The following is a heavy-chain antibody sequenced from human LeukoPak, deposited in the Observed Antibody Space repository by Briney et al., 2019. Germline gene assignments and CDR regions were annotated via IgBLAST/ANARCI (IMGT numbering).Heavy chain of an antibody. CDR2: INPSGGST. V-gene: IGHV1-46*01. CDR1: GYTFTSYY. J-gene: IGHJ3*02. CDR3: ARDQVTMVRGAPRAFDI. D-gene: IGHD3-10*01. Sequence: ASVKVSCKASGYTFTSYYMHWVRQAPGQGLEWMGIINPSGGSTSYAQKFQGRVTMTRDTSTSTVYMELSSLRSEDTAVYYCARDQVTMVRGAPRAFDIWGQGTMVTVSS.